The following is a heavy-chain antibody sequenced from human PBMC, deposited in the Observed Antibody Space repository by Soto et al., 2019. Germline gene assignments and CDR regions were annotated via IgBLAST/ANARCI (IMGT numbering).Heavy chain of an antibody. CDR3: AKGIAAAGTPVGHYY. CDR2: ISWNSGSI. CDR1: GFTFDDYA. J-gene: IGHJ4*02. V-gene: IGHV3-9*01. D-gene: IGHD6-13*01. Sequence: EVQLVESGGGLVQPGRSLRLSCAASGFTFDDYAMHWVRQAPGKGLEWVSGISWNSGSIGYADSVKGRFTISRDNAKNSLYLQMNSLRAEDTALYYCAKGIAAAGTPVGHYYWGQGTLVTVSS.